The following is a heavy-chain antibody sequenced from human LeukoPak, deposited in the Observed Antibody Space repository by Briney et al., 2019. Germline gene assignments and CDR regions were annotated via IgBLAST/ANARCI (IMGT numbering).Heavy chain of an antibody. D-gene: IGHD3-10*01. CDR3: ARDQRLLWFGEPSGWFDP. V-gene: IGHV1-2*02. Sequence: EASVKVSCKASGYTFTGYYMHWVRQAPGQGLEWMGWINPNSGGTNYAQKFQGRVTMTRDTSISTAYMELSRLRSDDTAVYYCARDQRLLWFGEPSGWFDPWGQGTLVTVSS. CDR1: GYTFTGYY. CDR2: INPNSGGT. J-gene: IGHJ5*02.